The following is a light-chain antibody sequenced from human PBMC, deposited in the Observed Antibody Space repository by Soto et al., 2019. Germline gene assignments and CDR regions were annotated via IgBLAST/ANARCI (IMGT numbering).Light chain of an antibody. CDR3: QQYSTYPWT. J-gene: IGKJ1*01. CDR2: KAS. Sequence: DIQMTQSPSTLSASVGDRVTITCRASQTISTLLAWYQQRPGKAPNLLIYKASSLESGVPSRFSGSGSGTEFTLTISSLQPDDFVTYFCQQYSTYPWTFGRGTKV. CDR1: QTISTL. V-gene: IGKV1-5*03.